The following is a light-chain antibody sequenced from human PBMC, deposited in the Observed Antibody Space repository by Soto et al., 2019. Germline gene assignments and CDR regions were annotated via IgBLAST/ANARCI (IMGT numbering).Light chain of an antibody. Sequence: QSALTQPASVSGSPGQSVILSCSGTSGDIGAYDHVAWFQQHPGEVPKLLLRDVTNRPSGVSGRVSGSKSGNTAYLTISGLRPEDEADYYCSSSTHSTTVVFGGGTKLTVL. V-gene: IGLV2-14*03. CDR1: SGDIGAYDH. J-gene: IGLJ3*02. CDR2: DVT. CDR3: SSSTHSTTVV.